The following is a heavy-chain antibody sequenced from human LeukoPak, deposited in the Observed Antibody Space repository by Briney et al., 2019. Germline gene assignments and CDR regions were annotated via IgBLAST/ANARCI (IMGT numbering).Heavy chain of an antibody. V-gene: IGHV1-3*01. CDR1: GYTFTSYA. D-gene: IGHD1-26*01. Sequence: EASVKVSCKASGYTFTSYAMHCVRQAPGQRLEWMGWINAGNGNTKYSQKFQGRVTITRDTSASTAYMELSSLRSEDTAVYYCARGSDPLGYYYGMDVWGQGTTVTVSS. J-gene: IGHJ6*02. CDR3: ARGSDPLGYYYGMDV. CDR2: INAGNGNT.